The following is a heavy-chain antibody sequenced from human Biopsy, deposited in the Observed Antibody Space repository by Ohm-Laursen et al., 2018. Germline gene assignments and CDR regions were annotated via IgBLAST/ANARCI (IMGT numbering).Heavy chain of an antibody. V-gene: IGHV1-69*10. CDR2: IIAVSGLV. D-gene: IGHD3-3*01. CDR3: ATPFQYYDSWGGYPPFDH. Sequence: VASGKVSCKASGGTFSNYAISWVRQAPGEGLEWMGGIIAVSGLVNYAPKFQGRVSITADKSTTTAYMELSNLKSEDTAVYYCATPFQYYDSWGGYPPFDHWGQGTLVTVSS. J-gene: IGHJ4*02. CDR1: GGTFSNYA.